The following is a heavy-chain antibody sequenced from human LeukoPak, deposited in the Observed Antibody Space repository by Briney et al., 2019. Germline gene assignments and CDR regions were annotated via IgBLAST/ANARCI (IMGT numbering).Heavy chain of an antibody. CDR2: INHSGYT. Sequence: SETLSLTCAVYGESFSGYFWSWIRQPPGKGLEWIGEINHSGYTNYNPSLKSRVTISVDTSKKQFSLKLSSVTAADTAVYYCRGTRAKIAVAGDFDYWGQGTLVTVSS. V-gene: IGHV4-34*03. CDR3: RGTRAKIAVAGDFDY. D-gene: IGHD6-19*01. CDR1: GESFSGYF. J-gene: IGHJ4*02.